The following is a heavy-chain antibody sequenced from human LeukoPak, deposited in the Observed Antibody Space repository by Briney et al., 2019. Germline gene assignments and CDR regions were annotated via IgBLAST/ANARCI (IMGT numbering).Heavy chain of an antibody. V-gene: IGHV1-69*05. CDR3: ARDKYYSSRSFNY. D-gene: IGHD3-10*01. CDR2: IIPIFGTA. J-gene: IGHJ4*02. CDR1: GGTFSSYA. Sequence: SVKVSCKASGGTFSSYAISWVRQAPGQGLEWMGRIIPIFGTANYAQKFQGRVTITTDESTSTAYMELSSLGSEDTAVYYCARDKYYSSRSFNYWGQGTLVTVSS.